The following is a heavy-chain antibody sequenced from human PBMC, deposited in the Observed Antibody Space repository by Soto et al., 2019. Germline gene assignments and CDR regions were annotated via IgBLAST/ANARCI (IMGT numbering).Heavy chain of an antibody. CDR3: ARSRSITIFGVVIIPHAFDI. D-gene: IGHD3-3*01. CDR2: LNHSGST. CDR1: GGSFSGYY. J-gene: IGHJ3*02. V-gene: IGHV4-34*01. Sequence: QVQLQQWGAGLLKPSETLSLTCAVYGGSFSGYYWSWIRQPPGKGLEWVGELNHSGSTNYNPSLKSRVTISVDTSKNQFSLKLSSVTAADTAVYYCARSRSITIFGVVIIPHAFDIWGQGTMVTVSS.